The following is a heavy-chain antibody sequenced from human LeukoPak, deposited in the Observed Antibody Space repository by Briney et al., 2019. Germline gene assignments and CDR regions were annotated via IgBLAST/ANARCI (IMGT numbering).Heavy chain of an antibody. CDR2: IYSGGST. D-gene: IGHD1-26*01. CDR1: GGSISSYY. CDR3: ARENTGSYGEFDY. Sequence: SETLSLTCTVSGGSISSYYWSWIRQPAGKGLEWIGRIYSGGSTNYNPSLKSRVTMSVDSSNNQFSLKLSSVTAADTAVFYCARENTGSYGEFDYWGQGTLVTVSS. J-gene: IGHJ4*02. V-gene: IGHV4-4*07.